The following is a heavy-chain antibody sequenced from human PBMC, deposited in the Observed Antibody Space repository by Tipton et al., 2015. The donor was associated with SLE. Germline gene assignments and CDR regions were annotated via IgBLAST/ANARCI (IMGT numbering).Heavy chain of an antibody. CDR1: SGSISGHY. Sequence: TLSLTCTVSSGSISGHYWSWIRQPPGKGLEWIGYIYDSGSTNYNPSLKSRVTISEDTSKRQFSLELSSVTPADTAVYYRARGYCGGGSCYFDYFFDFWGQGTLINVSS. J-gene: IGHJ4*02. V-gene: IGHV4-59*11. CDR3: ARGYCGGGSCYFDYFFDF. CDR2: IYDSGST. D-gene: IGHD2-15*01.